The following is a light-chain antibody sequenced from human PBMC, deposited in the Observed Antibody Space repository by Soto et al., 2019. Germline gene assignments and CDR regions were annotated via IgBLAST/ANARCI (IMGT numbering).Light chain of an antibody. V-gene: IGKV1-5*01. CDR1: QSISSW. CDR2: DAS. J-gene: IGKJ1*01. Sequence: DIQMTQSPSTLSASVGDRVTITCGASQSISSWLAWYQQKPGKAPKLLIYDASSLESGVPSRFSGSGSGTECTLTISSLQPDDFATYYCQQYNSYLWTFGQGTKVDIK. CDR3: QQYNSYLWT.